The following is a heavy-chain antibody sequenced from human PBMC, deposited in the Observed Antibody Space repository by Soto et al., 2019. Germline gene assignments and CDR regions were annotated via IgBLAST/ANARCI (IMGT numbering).Heavy chain of an antibody. CDR2: IGYEGSNK. CDR1: GFTFSSYG. CDR3: ARDGGEYYFDY. J-gene: IGHJ4*02. Sequence: QVQLVESGGGVVQHGRPLRLSCAASGFTFSSYGMHWVAKAPGKGREWVAVIGYEGSNKYYADSLKGRFTISRDNSKNTRYLQMNSLRAEDTAVYYCARDGGEYYFDYWGQGTLVTVSS. V-gene: IGHV3-33*01. D-gene: IGHD3-3*01.